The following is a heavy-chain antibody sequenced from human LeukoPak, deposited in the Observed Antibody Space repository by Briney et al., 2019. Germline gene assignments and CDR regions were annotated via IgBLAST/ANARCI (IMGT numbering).Heavy chain of an antibody. J-gene: IGHJ4*02. V-gene: IGHV4-30-4*01. Sequence: SETLSLTCTVSGGSISGGDYYWSWIRQPPGKGLEWIGYIYYSGSTYYNPSLKSRVTISVDTSKNQFSLKLSSMTAADTAVYYCARVNYYGSGSYYNVWGQGTLVTVSS. D-gene: IGHD3-10*01. CDR1: GGSISGGDYY. CDR3: ARVNYYGSGSYYNV. CDR2: IYYSGST.